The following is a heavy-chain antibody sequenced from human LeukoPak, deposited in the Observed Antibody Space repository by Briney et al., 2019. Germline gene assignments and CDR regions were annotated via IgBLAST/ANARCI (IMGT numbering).Heavy chain of an antibody. J-gene: IGHJ4*02. CDR3: ARKTDSSGSGDY. Sequence: GGSLRLSCAASGFTFSSYSMNWVRQAPGKGLEWVSYISTISATIYYADSVKGRFTISRDNAKDSLYLQMNSLRADDTAVYYCARKTDSSGSGDYWGQGTLVTVSS. V-gene: IGHV3-48*01. CDR1: GFTFSSYS. CDR2: ISTISATI. D-gene: IGHD3-22*01.